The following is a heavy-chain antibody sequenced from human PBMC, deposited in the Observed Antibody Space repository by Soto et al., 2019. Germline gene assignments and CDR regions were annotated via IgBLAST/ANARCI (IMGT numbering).Heavy chain of an antibody. J-gene: IGHJ4*02. CDR2: INHSGST. Sequence: PSETLSLTCAVYGGSFSGSYWSWIRQPPGKGLEWIGEINHSGSTNHNPSLKSRVTLSLDTSKNQFSLNLSSVTAADTAVYHCARGGYSSGWYHFDYWGQGTLVTVSS. CDR1: GGSFSGSY. D-gene: IGHD6-19*01. V-gene: IGHV4-34*01. CDR3: ARGGYSSGWYHFDY.